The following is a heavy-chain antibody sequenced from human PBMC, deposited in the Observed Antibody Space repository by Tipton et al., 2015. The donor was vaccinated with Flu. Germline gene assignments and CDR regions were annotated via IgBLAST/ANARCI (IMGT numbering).Heavy chain of an antibody. CDR1: GFTFSSYW. D-gene: IGHD7-27*01. Sequence: SLRLSCAASGFTFSSYWMSWVRQAPGKGLEWVANIKQDGSEKYYVDSVKGRFTISRDNAKNSLYLQMNSLRAEDTAVYYCARDLPGGTGDQLDYWGQGTLVTVSS. CDR3: ARDLPGGTGDQLDY. J-gene: IGHJ4*02. V-gene: IGHV3-7*01. CDR2: IKQDGSEK.